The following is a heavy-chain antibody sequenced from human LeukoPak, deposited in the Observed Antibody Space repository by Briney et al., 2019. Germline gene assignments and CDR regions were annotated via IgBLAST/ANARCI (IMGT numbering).Heavy chain of an antibody. CDR1: GYTFTSYG. J-gene: IGHJ4*02. V-gene: IGHV1-18*01. CDR2: ISAYNGNT. CDR3: ARDIYYASSGHRAPYFDY. D-gene: IGHD3-22*01. Sequence: GASVKVSCKASGYTFTSYGISWVRQAPGQGLEWMRWISAYNGNTNYAQKLQGRVTMATDTSTSPAYMELRSLRSDDTAVYYCARDIYYASSGHRAPYFDYWGRGTLVTVSS.